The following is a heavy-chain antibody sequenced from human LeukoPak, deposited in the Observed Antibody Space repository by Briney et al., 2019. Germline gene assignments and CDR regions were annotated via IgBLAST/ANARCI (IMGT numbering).Heavy chain of an antibody. J-gene: IGHJ6*02. CDR3: ARDNPIWFGGLLPTMLGGFSI. CDR2: INPNSGAS. Sequence: GASVKVSCKASGYTFTGYYIHWVRQAPGQGLEWMGWINPNSGASDCAHKFQGRVTMTRDTSVSTVFMEMNSLTSDDTAVYYCARDNPIWFGGLLPTMLGGFSIWGQGTTVIVSS. D-gene: IGHD3-10*01. V-gene: IGHV1-2*07. CDR1: GYTFTGYY.